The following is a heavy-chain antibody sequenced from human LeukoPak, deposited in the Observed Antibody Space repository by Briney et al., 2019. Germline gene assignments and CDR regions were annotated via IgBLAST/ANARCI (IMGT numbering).Heavy chain of an antibody. CDR3: ARPYHYYDSSGYYPNWFDP. D-gene: IGHD3-22*01. CDR2: INPNSGGT. J-gene: IGHJ5*02. CDR1: GYAFTGYY. Sequence: ASVKVSCKASGYAFTGYYMHWVRQAPGQGLECMGWINPNSGGTNYAQKFQGRVTMTRDTSISTAYMELSRLRSDDTAVYYCARPYHYYDSSGYYPNWFDPWGQGTLVTVSS. V-gene: IGHV1-2*02.